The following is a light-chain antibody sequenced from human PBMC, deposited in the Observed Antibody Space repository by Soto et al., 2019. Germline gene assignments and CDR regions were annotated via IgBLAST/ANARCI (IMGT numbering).Light chain of an antibody. Sequence: EIVMTQSPGTLSFSPWERATLSCSASQSVSSNLAWYQQKPGQAPRLLIYDASNRATGIPARFSGSGSGTDFTLTISSLEPEDFAVYYCQQRSNWPLITFGQGTRLEIK. J-gene: IGKJ5*01. CDR2: DAS. CDR3: QQRSNWPLIT. CDR1: QSVSSN. V-gene: IGKV3-11*01.